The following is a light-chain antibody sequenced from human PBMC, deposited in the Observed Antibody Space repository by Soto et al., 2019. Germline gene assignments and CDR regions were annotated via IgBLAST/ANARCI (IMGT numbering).Light chain of an antibody. CDR3: SSYTSSSSYA. Sequence: QSDLTRAASVSGSAGGCIRISSKGTCSDVGGYNYVSWYQQHPGKAPKLMIYDVSNRPSGVSNRFSGSKSGNTASLTISGLQAEDEADYYCSSYTSSSSYAVRTGTKVPLL. CDR1: CSDVGGYNY. CDR2: DVS. J-gene: IGLJ1*01. V-gene: IGLV2-14*01.